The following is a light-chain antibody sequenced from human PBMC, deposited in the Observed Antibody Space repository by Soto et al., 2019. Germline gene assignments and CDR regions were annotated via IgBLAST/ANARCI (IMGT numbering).Light chain of an antibody. J-gene: IGLJ1*01. V-gene: IGLV1-44*01. CDR1: SSNIGRNP. Sequence: QSVLTQPPSASGTPGQRVTISCSGGSSNIGRNPVSWYQKFPGTAPKLLISLNTQRPSGVPDRFSGSKSGTSASLAISGLRSEDEADYYCAAWDDNVYVFGTGTKVTVL. CDR2: LNT. CDR3: AAWDDNVYV.